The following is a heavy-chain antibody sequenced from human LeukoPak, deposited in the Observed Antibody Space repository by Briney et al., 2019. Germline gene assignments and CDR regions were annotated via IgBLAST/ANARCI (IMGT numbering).Heavy chain of an antibody. CDR2: INPSGGST. D-gene: IGHD3-22*01. CDR1: NYTFSTYA. CDR3: ARVVWNYYDSSGYGAFDI. J-gene: IGHJ3*02. Sequence: ASVKVSCKASNYTFSTYAITWVRQAPGRGLEWMGIINPSGGSTSYAQKFQGRVTMTRDTSTTTVYMELSSLRSEDTAVYYCARVVWNYYDSSGYGAFDIWGQGTMVTVSS. V-gene: IGHV1-46*01.